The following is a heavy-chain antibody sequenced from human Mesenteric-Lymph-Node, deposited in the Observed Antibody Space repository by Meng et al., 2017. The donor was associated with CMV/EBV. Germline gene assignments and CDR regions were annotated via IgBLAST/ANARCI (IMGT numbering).Heavy chain of an antibody. CDR3: ARGGYDTVVVPTALEL. CDR1: GFTFNDYA. CDR2: VYDGGRT. D-gene: IGHD2-2*01. J-gene: IGHJ4*02. Sequence: GESLKISCAASGFTFNDYAMTWVRQAPGKGLEWVSVVYDGGRTDYADSVKGRFTMSRDNSRNTVYLQMNSLRREDTAVYYCARGGYDTVVVPTALELWGQGTLVTVSS. V-gene: IGHV3-66*02.